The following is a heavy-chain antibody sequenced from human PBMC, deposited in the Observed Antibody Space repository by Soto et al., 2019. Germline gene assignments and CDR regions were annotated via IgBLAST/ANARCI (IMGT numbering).Heavy chain of an antibody. Sequence: QVQLVESGGGLVKPGGSLRLSCAASGFTFSDYYMSWIRQAPGKGLEWVSYISSSGSTIYYADSVKGRFTISRDNAKNALYLQMNSLRAEDTAVYYCARAHWITMVRGVNGYGMDVWGQGTTVTVSS. CDR1: GFTFSDYY. V-gene: IGHV3-11*01. J-gene: IGHJ6*02. CDR2: ISSSGSTI. D-gene: IGHD3-10*01. CDR3: ARAHWITMVRGVNGYGMDV.